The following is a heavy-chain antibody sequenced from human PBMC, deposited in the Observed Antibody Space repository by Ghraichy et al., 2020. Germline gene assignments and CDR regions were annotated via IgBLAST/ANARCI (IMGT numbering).Heavy chain of an antibody. CDR1: GGSISSSSYY. Sequence: GSLRLSCTVSGGSISSSSYYWGWIRQPPGKGLEWIGSIYSGITHYNPSLKSRVTISVDTSKHQFSLKLSSVTAADTAVYYCARIGYCSAGNCYSANGFDYWGQGTLVTVSS. D-gene: IGHD2-15*01. CDR3: ARIGYCSAGNCYSANGFDY. V-gene: IGHV4-39*01. J-gene: IGHJ4*02. CDR2: IYSGIT.